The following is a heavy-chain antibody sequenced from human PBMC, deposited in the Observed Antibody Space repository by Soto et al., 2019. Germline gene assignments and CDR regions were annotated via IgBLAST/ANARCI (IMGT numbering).Heavy chain of an antibody. Sequence: GGSLRLSCAASGFTFSSYGMHWVRQAPGKGLEWVAVIWYDGSNKYYADSVKGRFTISRDNSKNTLYLQMNSLRAEDTAVYYCARDSSLRYFDWSPQYYYYGMDVWGQGTTVTVSS. J-gene: IGHJ6*02. CDR1: GFTFSSYG. D-gene: IGHD3-9*01. CDR3: ARDSSLRYFDWSPQYYYYGMDV. V-gene: IGHV3-33*01. CDR2: IWYDGSNK.